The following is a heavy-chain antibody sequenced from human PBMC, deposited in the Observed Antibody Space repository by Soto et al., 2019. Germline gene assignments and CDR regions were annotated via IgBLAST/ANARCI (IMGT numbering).Heavy chain of an antibody. CDR1: GYTFTSYA. CDR2: INAGNGNT. D-gene: IGHD4-17*01. V-gene: IGHV1-3*01. Sequence: ASVKVSCKASGYTFTSYAMHWVRQAPGQRLEWMEWINAGNGNTKYSQKFQGRVTITRDTSASTAYMELSSLRSEDTAVYYCARDYGDYWYFDLWGRGTLVTVSS. CDR3: ARDYGDYWYFDL. J-gene: IGHJ2*01.